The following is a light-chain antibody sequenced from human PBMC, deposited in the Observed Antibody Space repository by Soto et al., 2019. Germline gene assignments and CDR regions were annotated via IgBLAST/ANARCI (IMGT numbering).Light chain of an antibody. Sequence: DIQMTQSPSSLSTSVGDRVTITCRASEGISNYLAWYQQKPGKVPKLLIYAASTMQSGVPSRFSGSGSGTDSTLTISSLQPEDVATYYCQKYNSAPWTFGQGTKVEIK. CDR1: EGISNY. CDR3: QKYNSAPWT. V-gene: IGKV1-27*01. CDR2: AAS. J-gene: IGKJ1*01.